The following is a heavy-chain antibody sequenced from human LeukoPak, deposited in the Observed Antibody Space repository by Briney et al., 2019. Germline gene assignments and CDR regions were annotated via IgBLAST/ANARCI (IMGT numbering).Heavy chain of an antibody. V-gene: IGHV6-1*01. CDR3: ARAPGGSGSPSVGNDY. D-gene: IGHD3-10*01. J-gene: IGHJ4*02. CDR1: GDSFSSKSTA. Sequence: SQTLSLTCAISGDSFSSKSTAWNWIRQSPSRGLEWLGGTYYRSKLYTGYAVSVKDRITINPDTSKNPFSLQLNSVPPEDTPVYFCARAPGGSGSPSVGNDYWGQGTLVTVSS. CDR2: TYYRSKLYT.